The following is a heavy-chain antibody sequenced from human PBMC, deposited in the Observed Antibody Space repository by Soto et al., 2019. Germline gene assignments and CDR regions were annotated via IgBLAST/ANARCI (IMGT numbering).Heavy chain of an antibody. Sequence: PGGSLRLSCAASGFTFSASAMHWVRQAPGKGLEWIGRVRSKPKNYATTYAASVKGRFTISRDDSKNTAYLQMNSLKAEETAVYYCTRFCSTDSSYMDVWGKGTTVSVSS. CDR2: VRSKPKNYAT. V-gene: IGHV3-73*01. CDR1: GFTFSASA. CDR3: TRFCSTDSSYMDV. D-gene: IGHD2-2*01. J-gene: IGHJ6*03.